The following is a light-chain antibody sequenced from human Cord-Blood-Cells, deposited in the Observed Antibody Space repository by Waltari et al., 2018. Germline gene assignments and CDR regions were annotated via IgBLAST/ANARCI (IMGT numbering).Light chain of an antibody. V-gene: IGKV4-1*01. CDR3: QQYYSTPWT. CDR2: WAS. Sequence: DIVMTQSPDFLDVSLGERATINCQSSQSVLYSSNNKNYLAWYQQKPGQPPKLLIYWASTRESGVPDRFSGSGSGTDFTLTISSLQAEDVAVYYCQQYYSTPWTFGQGTKVEIK. CDR1: QSVLYSSNNKNY. J-gene: IGKJ1*01.